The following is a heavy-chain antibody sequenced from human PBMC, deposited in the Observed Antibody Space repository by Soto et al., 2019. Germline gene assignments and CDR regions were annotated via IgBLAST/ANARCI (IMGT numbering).Heavy chain of an antibody. V-gene: IGHV4-39*01. Sequence: SETLSLTCTVSGDSISSSRYHWGWIRQPPGKGLEWIGTIYYSGNTYYNPSLKSRVTISVDTSKNQFALKVNSVIAADTAVYYCARHHTTLYYYYYLDVWGKGTTVTVSS. D-gene: IGHD1-1*01. J-gene: IGHJ6*03. CDR1: GDSISSSRYH. CDR3: ARHHTTLYYYYYLDV. CDR2: IYYSGNT.